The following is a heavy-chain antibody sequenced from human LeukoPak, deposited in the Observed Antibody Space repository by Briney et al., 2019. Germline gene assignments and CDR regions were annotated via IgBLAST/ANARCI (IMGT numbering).Heavy chain of an antibody. V-gene: IGHV3-30*04. Sequence: GGSLRLSCAASGFTFSSYAMHWVRQAPGKGLEWVTVISYDGSNKYYADSVKGRFTISRDNAKNSLYLQTNSLRAEDTAVYYCARTYGSGEGWFDPWGQGTLVTVSS. J-gene: IGHJ5*02. CDR1: GFTFSSYA. D-gene: IGHD3-10*01. CDR3: ARTYGSGEGWFDP. CDR2: ISYDGSNK.